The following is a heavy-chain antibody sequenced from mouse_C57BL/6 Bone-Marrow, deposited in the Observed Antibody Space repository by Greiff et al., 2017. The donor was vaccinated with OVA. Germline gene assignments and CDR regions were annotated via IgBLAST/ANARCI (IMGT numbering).Heavy chain of an antibody. J-gene: IGHJ2*01. V-gene: IGHV5-4*01. Sequence: EVQVVESGGGLVKPGGSLKLSCAASGFTFSSYAMSWVRQTPEKRLEWVATISDGGSYTYYPDNVKGRFTISRDNAKNNLYLQMSHLKSEDTAMYYCARDRQLRLDYWGQGTTLTVSS. D-gene: IGHD3-2*02. CDR3: ARDRQLRLDY. CDR2: ISDGGSYT. CDR1: GFTFSSYA.